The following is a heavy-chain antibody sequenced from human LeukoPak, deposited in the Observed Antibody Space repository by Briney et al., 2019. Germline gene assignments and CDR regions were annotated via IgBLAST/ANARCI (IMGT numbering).Heavy chain of an antibody. Sequence: PGGSLRLSCAASGFTFSGYVMTWVRQAPGNRLQWVSGISGSGYSTYYADSLKGRFTISRDNSKNTVYLQMNSLRAEDTAVYYCARSDPASLTYFDYWGQGTLVTVSS. J-gene: IGHJ4*02. CDR3: ARSDPASLTYFDY. V-gene: IGHV3-23*01. CDR1: GFTFSGYV. CDR2: ISGSGYST.